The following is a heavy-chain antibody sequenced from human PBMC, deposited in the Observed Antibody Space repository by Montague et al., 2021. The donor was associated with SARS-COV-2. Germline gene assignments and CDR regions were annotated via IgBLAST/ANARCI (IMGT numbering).Heavy chain of an antibody. Sequence: SLRLSCAASGFTFSSYSMNWVRQAPGKGLEWVSPISSSSYIYYADSVKGRFTISRDNAKNSLYLQMNSLRAEDTAVYYCASYQNYYYYYGMDVWGQGTTVTVSS. J-gene: IGHJ6*02. CDR1: GFTFSSYS. CDR3: ASYQNYYYYYGMDV. V-gene: IGHV3-21*01. D-gene: IGHD2-2*01. CDR2: ISSSSYI.